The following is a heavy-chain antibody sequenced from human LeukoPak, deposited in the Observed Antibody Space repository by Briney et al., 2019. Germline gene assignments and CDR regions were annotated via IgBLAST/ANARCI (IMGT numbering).Heavy chain of an antibody. J-gene: IGHJ4*02. CDR2: IWYDGSNK. D-gene: IGHD3-10*01. CDR3: AKDHVWGSGSYRKGPYYFDY. CDR1: GFTFSSYG. V-gene: IGHV3-33*06. Sequence: PGRSLRLSCAASGFTFSSYGMHWVRQAPGKGLEWVAVIWYDGSNKYYADSVKGRFTISRDNSKNTLYLQMNSLRAEDTAVYYCAKDHVWGSGSYRKGPYYFDYWGQGTLVTVSS.